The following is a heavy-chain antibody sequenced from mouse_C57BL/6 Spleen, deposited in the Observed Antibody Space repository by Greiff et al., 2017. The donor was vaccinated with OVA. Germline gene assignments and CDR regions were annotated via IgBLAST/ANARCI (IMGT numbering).Heavy chain of an antibody. CDR1: GYSFTGYY. D-gene: IGHD1-1*01. CDR3: ARGITTVVFDY. J-gene: IGHJ2*01. Sequence: VQLQQSGPELVKPGASVKISCKASGYSFTGYYMHWVKQSHGNILAWIGYIYPYNGVSSYNQKFKGKAKLTVDKSSSTAYMELLSLTSEDSAVYYCARGITTVVFDYWGQGTTLTVSS. V-gene: IGHV1-31*01. CDR2: IYPYNGVS.